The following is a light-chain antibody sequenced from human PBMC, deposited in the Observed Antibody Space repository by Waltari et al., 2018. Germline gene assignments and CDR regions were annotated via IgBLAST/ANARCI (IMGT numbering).Light chain of an antibody. V-gene: IGLV3-19*01. J-gene: IGLJ2*01. CDR3: HSRETFSTRL. CDR1: SLRRYY. Sequence: SSDLTQDPSLSVALGQTVRITCQGDSLRRYYASWYQQRPGQAPILVLYGPDNRPSGIPDRFSGSTSGNTASLTITGAQAEDEADYYCHSRETFSTRLFGGETRLTV. CDR2: GPD.